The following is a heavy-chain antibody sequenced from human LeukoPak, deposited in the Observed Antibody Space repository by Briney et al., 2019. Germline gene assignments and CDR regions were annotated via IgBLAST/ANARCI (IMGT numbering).Heavy chain of an antibody. V-gene: IGHV3-74*01. CDR3: ARDKSYGMDV. Sequence: GGSLRLSCATSGFAFSTYCLHWVRQAPGKGLVWVSHINADGSTTSYADSVKGRFTISRDNAKNTIFLQMNSLRAEDTAVYYCARDKSYGMDVWGQGTTVTVSS. CDR1: GFAFSTYC. J-gene: IGHJ6*02. CDR2: INADGSTT.